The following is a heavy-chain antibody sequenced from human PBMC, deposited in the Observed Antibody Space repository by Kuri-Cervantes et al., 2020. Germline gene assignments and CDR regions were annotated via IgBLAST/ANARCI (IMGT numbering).Heavy chain of an antibody. V-gene: IGHV1-58*01. Sequence: SVKVSCKASGFTFTNSAVQWVRQARGQRLEWIGWIVVGSGSTNYAQKFQERVTITRDMSTSTAYMELSSLRSEDTAVYYCAADRISLLWYRVPDALDIWGQGTMVTVSS. D-gene: IGHD3-10*01. CDR3: AADRISLLWYRVPDALDI. CDR1: GFTFTNSA. J-gene: IGHJ3*02. CDR2: IVVGSGST.